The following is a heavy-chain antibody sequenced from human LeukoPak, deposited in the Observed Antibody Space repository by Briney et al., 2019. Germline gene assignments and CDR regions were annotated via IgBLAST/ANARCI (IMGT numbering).Heavy chain of an antibody. CDR1: GYTFTSYA. J-gene: IGHJ6*02. CDR3: ARGLGYCSGGSCYALCYYYAMDV. V-gene: IGHV1-3*01. CDR2: INAGNGNT. D-gene: IGHD2-15*01. Sequence: ASVKVSCKASGYTFTSYAMHWVRQAPGQRLEWMGWINAGNGNTKYSQTFQGRVTITRDTSATSAYMELSSLRSEDTAVYYCARGLGYCSGGSCYALCYYYAMDVWGQGTTVTVSS.